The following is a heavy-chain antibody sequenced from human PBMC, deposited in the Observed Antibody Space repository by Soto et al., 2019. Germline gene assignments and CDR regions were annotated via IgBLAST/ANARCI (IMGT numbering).Heavy chain of an antibody. CDR1: GGSISSGDYY. Sequence: QVQLQESGPGLVKPSQTLSLTCSVSGGSISSGDYYWSWIRQHPGKGLEWIGYIYHSGSAYYNPSLESRLKMSVGTSKNQFAMNLTSVTAADTAVYYGARDENWGYVWIDPWSQGTLFTVSS. V-gene: IGHV4-31*03. CDR2: IYHSGSA. CDR3: ARDENWGYVWIDP. D-gene: IGHD7-27*01. J-gene: IGHJ5*02.